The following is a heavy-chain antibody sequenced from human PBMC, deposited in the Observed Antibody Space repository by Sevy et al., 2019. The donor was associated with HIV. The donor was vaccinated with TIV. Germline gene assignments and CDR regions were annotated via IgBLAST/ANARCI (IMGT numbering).Heavy chain of an antibody. V-gene: IGHV4-39*01. CDR2: IYYSGST. J-gene: IGHJ4*02. CDR3: ARRTYSRSTSDY. D-gene: IGHD6-6*01. CDR1: GGSISSSTYY. Sequence: SETLSLTCTVSGGSISSSTYYWAWIRQPPGKGLEWIGSIYYSGSTYYNPSLKSRVTISVDTSKNQFSLRLSSVTAADTAVYYCARRTYSRSTSDYWGQGTLVTVSS.